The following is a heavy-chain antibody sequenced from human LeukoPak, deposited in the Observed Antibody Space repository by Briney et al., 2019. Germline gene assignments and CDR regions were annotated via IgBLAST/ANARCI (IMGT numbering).Heavy chain of an antibody. Sequence: GESLKISCKASGYTFTAYWIAWVRQMPGKGLEWMGIIHPADSDTRYSPSFQGQVTISADESRSTAYLQWSSLKASDTATYYCAREGTAATATSNWFDPWGQGTLVTVFS. V-gene: IGHV5-51*01. CDR2: IHPADSDT. J-gene: IGHJ5*02. CDR3: AREGTAATATSNWFDP. D-gene: IGHD6-13*01. CDR1: GYTFTAYW.